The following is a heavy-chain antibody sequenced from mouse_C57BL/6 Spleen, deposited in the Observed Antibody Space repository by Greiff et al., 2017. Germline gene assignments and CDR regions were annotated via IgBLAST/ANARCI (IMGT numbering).Heavy chain of an antibody. J-gene: IGHJ1*03. CDR1: GYSITSGYY. CDR2: ISYDGSN. V-gene: IGHV3-6*01. Sequence: EVQLVESGPGLVKPSQSLSLTCSVTGYSITSGYYWNWIRQFPGNKLEWMGYISYDGSNNYNPSLKNRISITRDTSKNQFFLKLNSVTTEDTATYYCARDQGLPRGYFDVWGTGTTVTVSS. D-gene: IGHD5-5*01. CDR3: ARDQGLPRGYFDV.